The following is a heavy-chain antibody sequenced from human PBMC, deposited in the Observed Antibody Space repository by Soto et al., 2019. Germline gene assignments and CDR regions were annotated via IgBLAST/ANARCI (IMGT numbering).Heavy chain of an antibody. CDR1: GVSISSGNW. V-gene: IGHV4-4*02. CDR2: IFHDGTA. J-gene: IGHJ4*02. Sequence: SETLSLTCAVSGVSISSGNWWTWVRQTPQRGLEYIGEIFHDGTANYYPSFERRVAISVDTSKNQFSLKLTSVTAADTAIYFCARESEDLTSNFDYWGQGTLVTVSS. CDR3: ARESEDLTSNFDY.